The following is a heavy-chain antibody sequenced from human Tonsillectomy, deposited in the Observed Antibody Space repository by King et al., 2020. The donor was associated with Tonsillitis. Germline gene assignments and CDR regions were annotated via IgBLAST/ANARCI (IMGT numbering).Heavy chain of an antibody. D-gene: IGHD2-21*02. CDR2: IYYSGST. J-gene: IGHJ4*02. CDR3: ARAYCGGDCYSYYFDY. Sequence: QLQESGPGLVKPSETLSLTCTVSGGSISIYYWSWVRQPPGKGLEWIGDIYYSGSTNYKPSLKSRVTKSVDTSKNQFSLKLSSVTAADTAGYYCARAYCGGDCYSYYFDYWGQGTLVTVSS. V-gene: IGHV4-59*01. CDR1: GGSISIYY.